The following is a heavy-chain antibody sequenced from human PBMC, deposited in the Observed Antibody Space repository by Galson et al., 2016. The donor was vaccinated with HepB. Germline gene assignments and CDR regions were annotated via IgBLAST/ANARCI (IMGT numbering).Heavy chain of an antibody. CDR2: IKPDGSEK. CDR1: GFTFSSAW. D-gene: IGHD3-22*01. Sequence: SLRLSCATSGFTFSSAWMSWVRQAPGKGLEWVANIKPDGSEKYYVDALKGRVTISRDNAKNALYLQMNSLRAEDPAVYYCALYYYDSSGIVEYFQQWGQGTRVTVSS. CDR3: ALYYYDSSGIVEYFQQ. J-gene: IGHJ1*01. V-gene: IGHV3-7*03.